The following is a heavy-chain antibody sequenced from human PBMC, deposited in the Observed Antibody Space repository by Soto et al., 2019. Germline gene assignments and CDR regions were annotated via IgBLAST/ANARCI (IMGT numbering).Heavy chain of an antibody. V-gene: IGHV6-1*01. CDR2: TYYKSKWYN. CDR1: GDSVSSNSAA. Sequence: SQTLSLTCAISGDSVSSNSAAWNWIRQSPSRGLEWLGRTYYKSKWYNDYAVSVKSRITINPDTSKNQFSLQLNSVTPEDTAVYYCAREDVVVAASDNWFDPWGQGTLVTVSS. J-gene: IGHJ5*02. CDR3: AREDVVVAASDNWFDP. D-gene: IGHD2-15*01.